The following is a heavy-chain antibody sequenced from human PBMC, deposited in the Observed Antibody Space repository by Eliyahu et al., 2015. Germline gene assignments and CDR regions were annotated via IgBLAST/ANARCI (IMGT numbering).Heavy chain of an antibody. CDR1: GFPFTSYG. J-gene: IGHJ4*02. Sequence: QVQLVESGGGVVQPGRSLXLSCAASGFPFTSYGMHWVRQAPGKGLEWVAFIRYDESNKYYADSVKGRFTISRDNSKNTLYLQMNSLRAEDTAMYYCAREGGNYGGYYFDYWGQGTLVTVSS. CDR3: AREGGNYGGYYFDY. CDR2: IRYDESNK. D-gene: IGHD1-26*01. V-gene: IGHV3-33*01.